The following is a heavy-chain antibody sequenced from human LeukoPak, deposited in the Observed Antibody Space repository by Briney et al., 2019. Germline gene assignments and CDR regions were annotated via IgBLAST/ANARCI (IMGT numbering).Heavy chain of an antibody. CDR2: INPGDSDT. CDR3: ARHGGGYCRTTSCYLFDP. CDR1: GYSFTTYW. J-gene: IGHJ5*02. Sequence: GKSLKISCKASGYSFTTYWIGWVRQMPGKGLEWMGIINPGDSDTKYSPSFQGQVTISADKSISTAYLQWSSLKASDTAMYYCARHGGGYCRTTSCYLFDPWGQGTLVTVAS. D-gene: IGHD2-2*01. V-gene: IGHV5-51*01.